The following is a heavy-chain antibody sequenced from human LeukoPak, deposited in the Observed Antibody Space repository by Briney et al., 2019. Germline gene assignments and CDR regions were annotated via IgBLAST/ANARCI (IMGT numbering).Heavy chain of an antibody. V-gene: IGHV4-4*07. Sequence: SETLSLTCTVSGGSISSYYWSWIRQPAGKGLEWIGRIYTSGSTKYNPSLKSRVTMSVDTSKNQFSLKLSSVTAADTAVYYCARGHSGSYDTFIDYWGQGTLVTVSS. CDR1: GGSISSYY. J-gene: IGHJ4*02. D-gene: IGHD1-26*01. CDR3: ARGHSGSYDTFIDY. CDR2: IYTSGST.